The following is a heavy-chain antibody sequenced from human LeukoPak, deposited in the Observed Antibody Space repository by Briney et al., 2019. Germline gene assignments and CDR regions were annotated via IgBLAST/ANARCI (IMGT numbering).Heavy chain of an antibody. CDR1: GFTFDDYA. V-gene: IGHV3-20*04. D-gene: IGHD4-17*01. CDR2: INWNGGST. Sequence: GGSLRLSCAPSGFTFDDYAMAWVRQAPRKGLEWVATINWNGGSTGYADSVKGRFTVSRDNAKTSLYLQMNSLRAEDTALYYCARVGYGDFFDYWGQGTLVTVSS. CDR3: ARVGYGDFFDY. J-gene: IGHJ4*02.